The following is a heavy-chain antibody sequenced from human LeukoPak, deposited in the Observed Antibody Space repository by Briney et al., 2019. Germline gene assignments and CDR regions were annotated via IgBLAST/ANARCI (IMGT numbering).Heavy chain of an antibody. CDR2: IYYSGST. CDR3: ARGRAITMVRGVIGSWFDP. Sequence: SQTLSLTCTVSGGSISSGGYYWSWIRQHPGKGLEWIGYIYYSGSTYYNPSLKSRVTISVDTSKNQFSLKLSSVTAADTAVYYCARGRAITMVRGVIGSWFDPWGQGTLVTVSS. J-gene: IGHJ5*02. D-gene: IGHD3-10*01. CDR1: GGSISSGGYY. V-gene: IGHV4-31*03.